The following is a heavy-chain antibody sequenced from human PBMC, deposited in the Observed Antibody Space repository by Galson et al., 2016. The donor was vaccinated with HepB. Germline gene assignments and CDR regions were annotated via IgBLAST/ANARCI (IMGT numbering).Heavy chain of an antibody. Sequence: SLRLSCAASGFTFSRYWMSWVRQAPGKGLEWVANIKEDASEKYYVDSVKGRFTISRDNAKNSVYLQMNSLRVEDTAVYYCARDDGAALDGVYGGQGILVTVSP. J-gene: IGHJ4*02. V-gene: IGHV3-7*01. CDR1: GFTFSRYW. CDR2: IKEDASEK. D-gene: IGHD2-8*01. CDR3: ARDDGAALDGVY.